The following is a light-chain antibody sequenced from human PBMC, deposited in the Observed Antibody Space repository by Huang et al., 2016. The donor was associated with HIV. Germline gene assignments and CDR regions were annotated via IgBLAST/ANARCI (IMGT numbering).Light chain of an antibody. Sequence: QLTQSPSSLSASVGDRVTITCRASQGISNTLAWYQQKPGKAPKLLIYDASSLQTGAPSRFSGSGSGTDFTLTISSLQPEDCATYYCQQFNHYPLTFGGGTKGEIE. CDR1: QGISNT. V-gene: IGKV1D-13*01. J-gene: IGKJ4*01. CDR2: DAS. CDR3: QQFNHYPLT.